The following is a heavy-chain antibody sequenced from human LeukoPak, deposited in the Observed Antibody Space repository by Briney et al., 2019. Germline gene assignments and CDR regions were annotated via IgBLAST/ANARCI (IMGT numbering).Heavy chain of an antibody. J-gene: IGHJ4*02. D-gene: IGHD2-2*01. V-gene: IGHV4-34*01. CDR1: GGSFSGYY. Sequence: PSETLSLTCAVYGGSFSGYYWSWIRQPPGKGLEWIGEINHSGSTNYNPSLKSRVTISVDTSKNQFSLKLSSVTAADTAVYYCAREVVIVVEPAANTIDYWGQGTRVTVSS. CDR3: AREVVIVVEPAANTIDY. CDR2: INHSGST.